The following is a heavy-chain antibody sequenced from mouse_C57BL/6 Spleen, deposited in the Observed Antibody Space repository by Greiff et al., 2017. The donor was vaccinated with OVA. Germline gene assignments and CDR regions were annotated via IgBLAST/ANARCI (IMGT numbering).Heavy chain of an antibody. Sequence: EVQRVESGGGLVKPGGSLKLSCAASGFTFSSYAMSWVRQTPEKRLEWVATISDGGSYTYYPDNVKGRFTISRDNAKNTLYLQKSHLKSEDTAMYYCARERWLLRNYDLDYWGQGTTLTVSS. CDR1: GFTFSSYA. J-gene: IGHJ2*01. CDR2: ISDGGSYT. CDR3: ARERWLLRNYDLDY. V-gene: IGHV5-4*01. D-gene: IGHD2-3*01.